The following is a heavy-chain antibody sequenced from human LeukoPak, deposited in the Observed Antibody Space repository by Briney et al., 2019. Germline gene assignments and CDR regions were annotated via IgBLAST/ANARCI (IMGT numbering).Heavy chain of an antibody. D-gene: IGHD2-21*02. V-gene: IGHV1-18*01. CDR1: GYTFTSYG. J-gene: IGHJ6*02. Sequence: GASVKVSCKASGYTFTSYGISWVRQAPGQGLEWMGWISAYNGNTNYAQKPQGRVTMTTDTSTSTAYMELRSLRSDDTAAYYCARGTAPLGYYYYGMDVWGQGTTVTVSS. CDR2: ISAYNGNT. CDR3: ARGTAPLGYYYYGMDV.